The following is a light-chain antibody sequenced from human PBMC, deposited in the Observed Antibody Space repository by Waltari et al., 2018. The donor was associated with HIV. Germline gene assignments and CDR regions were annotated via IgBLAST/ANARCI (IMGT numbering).Light chain of an antibody. CDR2: KEC. V-gene: IGLV3-25*03. J-gene: IGLJ2*01. CDR3: QSTDKTGTLIV. CDR1: SLPKHY. Sequence: SSDLTQPPSVSVSPGQTANITCSGDSLPKHYTYWYQQKPGQVPVLIISKECCRPSGVPGVLAGSSSGTSATLTISGGQAGDEADYYCQSTDKTGTLIVFGGETKLTV.